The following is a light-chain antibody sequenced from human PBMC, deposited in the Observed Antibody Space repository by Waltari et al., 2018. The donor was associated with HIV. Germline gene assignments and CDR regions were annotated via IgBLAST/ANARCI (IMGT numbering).Light chain of an antibody. J-gene: IGKJ4*01. CDR2: AAS. CDR3: QQSYSTPLT. CDR1: QSISSY. Sequence: IQVTLSPSSLSASVGERVTITCRASQSISSYLNWYQQKPGKAPKLLIYAASSLQSGVPSRFSGSGSGTDFTLTISSLQPEDFATYYCQQSYSTPLTFGGGTKVEIK. V-gene: IGKV1-39*01.